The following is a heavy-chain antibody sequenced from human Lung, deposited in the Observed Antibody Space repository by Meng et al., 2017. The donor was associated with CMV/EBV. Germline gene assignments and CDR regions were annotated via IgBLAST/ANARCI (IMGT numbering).Heavy chain of an antibody. Sequence: AASGFTFSHYWMHWVRQAPGKGLVWVSRINSGGSSTDYADSVKGRFTISRDNAKNTLYLQMNSLRAEDTAVYYCARGEYGDYDSIDYWGQGTLVTVSS. CDR1: GFTFSHYW. D-gene: IGHD4-17*01. V-gene: IGHV3-74*01. CDR2: INSGGSST. CDR3: ARGEYGDYDSIDY. J-gene: IGHJ4*02.